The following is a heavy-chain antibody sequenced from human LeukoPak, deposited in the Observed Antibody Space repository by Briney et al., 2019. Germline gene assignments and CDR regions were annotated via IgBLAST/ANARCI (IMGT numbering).Heavy chain of an antibody. V-gene: IGHV1-2*02. CDR2: INPNSGGT. CDR1: GYTFTGYY. J-gene: IGHJ3*02. CDR3: ARERVGATEAFDI. Sequence: ASVKVPCKASGYTFTGYYMHWVRQAPGQGLEWMGWINPNSGGTNYAQKFQGRVTMTRDTSISTAYMELSRLRSDDTAVYYCARERVGATEAFDIWGQGTMVTVSS. D-gene: IGHD1-26*01.